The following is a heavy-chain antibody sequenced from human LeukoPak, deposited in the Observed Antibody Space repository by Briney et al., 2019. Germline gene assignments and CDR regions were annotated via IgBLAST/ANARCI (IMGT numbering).Heavy chain of an antibody. CDR3: ARQLAAAVPTSLENWFDP. J-gene: IGHJ5*02. D-gene: IGHD6-13*01. Sequence: PSETLSLTCTVSGGSISSSSYYWGWIRRPPGKGLEWIGSIYYSGSTYYNPSLKSRVTISVDTSKNQFSLKLSSVTAADTAVYYCARQLAAAVPTSLENWFDPWGQGTLVTVSS. CDR2: IYYSGST. CDR1: GGSISSSSYY. V-gene: IGHV4-39*01.